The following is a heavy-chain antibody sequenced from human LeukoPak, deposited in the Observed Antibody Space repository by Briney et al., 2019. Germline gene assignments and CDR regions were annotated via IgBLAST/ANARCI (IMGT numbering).Heavy chain of an antibody. CDR1: GGTFSSYA. CDR3: ATDLVVSDAFDI. V-gene: IGHV1-69*04. J-gene: IGHJ3*02. Sequence: SVKVSCKASGGTFSSYAISWVRQAPGQGLEWMGRIIPILGIANYAQRFQGRVTITADKSTSTAYMELSSLRSEDTAVYYCATDLVVSDAFDIWGQGTMVTVSS. CDR2: IIPILGIA. D-gene: IGHD2-15*01.